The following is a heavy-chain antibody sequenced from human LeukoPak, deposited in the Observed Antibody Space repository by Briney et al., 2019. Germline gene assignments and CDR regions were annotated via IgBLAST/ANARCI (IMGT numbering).Heavy chain of an antibody. CDR2: IGGGGSDT. CDR1: GFNFWGTG. D-gene: IGHD3-9*01. CDR3: AKDIFHWAFDI. J-gene: IGHJ3*02. Sequence: GRSLRLSCAVSGFNFWGTGMSWVRQAPGKGLEWVAAIGGGGSDTKYTDSVMGRFTLSRDLSKDTLYLQMNSLRAEDTAVYFCAKDIFHWAFDIWGQGTMVTVSS. V-gene: IGHV3-23*01.